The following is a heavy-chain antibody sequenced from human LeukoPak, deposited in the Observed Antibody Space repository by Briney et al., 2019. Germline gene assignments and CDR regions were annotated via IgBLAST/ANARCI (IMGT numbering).Heavy chain of an antibody. Sequence: GASVKVSCKASGYTFTSYDINWVRQATGQGLEWMGWMNPNSGNTGYAQKFQGRVTISADKSTSTDYMEVSSLRSEDTAVYYCASRSGIPSHKYDCWGQGTLVTVSS. CDR2: MNPNSGNT. CDR1: GYTFTSYD. V-gene: IGHV1-8*01. J-gene: IGHJ4*02. CDR3: ASRSGIPSHKYDC. D-gene: IGHD2-2*02.